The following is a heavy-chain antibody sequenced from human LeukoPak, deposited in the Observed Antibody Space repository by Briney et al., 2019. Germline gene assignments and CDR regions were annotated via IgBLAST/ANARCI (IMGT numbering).Heavy chain of an antibody. CDR3: ARKENVYYYFDY. V-gene: IGHV4-28*01. CDR2: IYHSGTT. J-gene: IGHJ4*02. CDR1: GGSISSSNW. Sequence: SGTLSLTCAVSGGSISSSNWWGWIRQPPGKGLEWIGYIYHSGTTYYNPSLQSRVTMSVDTSKNQFSLKLSSVTAVDTAVYYCARKENVYYYFDYWGQGTLVTVSS. D-gene: IGHD3-10*01.